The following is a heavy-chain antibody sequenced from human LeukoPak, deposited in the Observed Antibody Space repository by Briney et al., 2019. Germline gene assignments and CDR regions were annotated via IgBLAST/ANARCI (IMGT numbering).Heavy chain of an antibody. CDR1: GFTFSSYA. CDR2: ISSNGGST. D-gene: IGHD6-13*01. CDR3: AREGVAAAGSDY. Sequence: PGGSLRLSCAASGFTFSSYAMHWVRQAPGKGLEYVSAISSNGGSTYYANSVKGRFTISRDNSKNTLYLQMGSLRAEDTAVYYCAREGVAAAGSDYWGQGTLVTVSS. J-gene: IGHJ4*02. V-gene: IGHV3-64*01.